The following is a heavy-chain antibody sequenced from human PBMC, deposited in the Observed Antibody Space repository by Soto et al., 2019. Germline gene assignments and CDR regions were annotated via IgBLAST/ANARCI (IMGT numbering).Heavy chain of an antibody. V-gene: IGHV3-21*01. CDR2: ISSSSSYI. CDR3: ARLVPYCTNGVCYNGGIDY. CDR1: GFTFSSYS. D-gene: IGHD2-8*01. J-gene: IGHJ4*02. Sequence: GGSLRLSCAASGFTFSSYSMNWVRQAPGKGLEWVSSISSSSSYIYYADSVKGRFTISRDNAKNSLYLQMNSLRAEDTAVYYCARLVPYCTNGVCYNGGIDYWGQGTLVTSPQ.